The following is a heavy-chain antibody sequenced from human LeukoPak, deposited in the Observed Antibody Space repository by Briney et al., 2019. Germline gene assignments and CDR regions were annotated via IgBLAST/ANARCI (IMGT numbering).Heavy chain of an antibody. CDR1: GDSVSSNSAA. V-gene: IGHV6-1*01. CDR2: TYYRSKWYN. J-gene: IGHJ4*02. D-gene: IGHD5-18*01. CDR3: ARGQKYRNGYTVTELCSGYFAY. Sequence: SQTLSLTCAISGDSVSSNSAAWNWIRQSPSRGLEWLGRTYYRSKWYNDYAVSVKSRITINPDTSKNQFSLTLSSVTTADTDVYYCARGQKYRNGYTVTELCSGYFAYWGQGTLVTVSS.